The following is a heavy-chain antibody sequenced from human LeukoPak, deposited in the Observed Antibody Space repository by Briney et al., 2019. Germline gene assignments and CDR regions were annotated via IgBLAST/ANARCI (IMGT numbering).Heavy chain of an antibody. J-gene: IGHJ4*02. Sequence: SETLSLTCTVPGYSISSGYYWGWIRQPPGKGLEWIGSIHHSGSTNYNPSLKSRVRISVETSKNQFSLRLSSVTAADTAVYFCARGILRDYYDSSGFYHRGGVGYWGQGTLVTVSS. CDR3: ARGILRDYYDSSGFYHRGGVGY. CDR1: GYSISSGYY. D-gene: IGHD3-22*01. CDR2: IHHSGST. V-gene: IGHV4-38-2*02.